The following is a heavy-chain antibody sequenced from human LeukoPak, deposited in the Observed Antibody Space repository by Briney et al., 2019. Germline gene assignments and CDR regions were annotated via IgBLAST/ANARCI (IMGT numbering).Heavy chain of an antibody. CDR2: IYYSGST. CDR3: ARRYYYGSGSFSPFDY. Sequence: PSETLSLTCTVSGGSISSGDYYWSWIRQPPGKGLEWIGYIYYSGSTYYNPSLKSRVTISVDTSKNQFSLKLSSVTAADTAVYYCARRYYYGSGSFSPFDYWGQGTLVTVSS. D-gene: IGHD3-10*01. CDR1: GGSISSGDYY. V-gene: IGHV4-30-4*01. J-gene: IGHJ4*02.